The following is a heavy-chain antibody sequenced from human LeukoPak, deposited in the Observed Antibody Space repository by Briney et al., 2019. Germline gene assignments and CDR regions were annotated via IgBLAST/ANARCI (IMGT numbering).Heavy chain of an antibody. D-gene: IGHD3-22*01. CDR1: GGSFSGYY. CDR3: ARRPTMINQGGASDAFDI. V-gene: IGHV4-34*01. Sequence: KTSETLSLTCAVYGGSFSGYYWSWIRQPPGKGLEWIGEINHSGSTNYNPSLKSRVTISVDTSKNQFSLKLSSVTAADTAVYYCARRPTMINQGGASDAFDIWGQGTMVTVSS. J-gene: IGHJ3*02. CDR2: INHSGST.